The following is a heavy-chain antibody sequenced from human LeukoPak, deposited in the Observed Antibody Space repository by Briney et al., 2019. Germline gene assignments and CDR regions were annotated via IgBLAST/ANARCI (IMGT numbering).Heavy chain of an antibody. J-gene: IGHJ6*03. CDR2: ITSSGGNI. V-gene: IGHV3-64*01. CDR1: GFTFSDYT. CDR3: ARVKAGATISDFYYYYMDV. Sequence: GGSLRLFCAASGFTFSDYTMRWVRQAPGKRLEFVSAITSSGGNIHYANSVKGRFTISRDNSKNSLYLQMGGLRTEDMAVYHCARVKAGATISDFYYYYMDVWGTGTTVSVSS. D-gene: IGHD1-26*01.